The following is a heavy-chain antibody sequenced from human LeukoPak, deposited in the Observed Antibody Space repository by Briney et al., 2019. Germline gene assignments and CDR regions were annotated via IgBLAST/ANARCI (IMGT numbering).Heavy chain of an antibody. Sequence: GASVKVSCKASGGTFSSYAISWVRQAPGQGLEWMGRIIPILGIANYAQKFQGRVTITADKSTSTAYMELSSLRSEDAAVYYCARDAATYYYDSSFPWGQGTLVTVSS. CDR3: ARDAATYYYDSSFP. CDR1: GGTFSSYA. V-gene: IGHV1-69*04. D-gene: IGHD3-22*01. J-gene: IGHJ5*02. CDR2: IIPILGIA.